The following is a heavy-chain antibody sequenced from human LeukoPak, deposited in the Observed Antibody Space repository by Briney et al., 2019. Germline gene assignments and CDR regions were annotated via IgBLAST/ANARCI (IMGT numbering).Heavy chain of an antibody. Sequence: PGGSRRLSCAASGFTVSSNYMSWVRQAPGKGLEWVSVIYSGGSTYYADSVKGRFTISRDNSKNTLYLQMNSLRAEDKTVYYCARAGGIAAAGFVDVWGKGTTLTVSS. J-gene: IGHJ6*04. CDR1: GFTVSSNY. D-gene: IGHD6-25*01. CDR2: IYSGGST. V-gene: IGHV3-53*01. CDR3: ARAGGIAAAGFVDV.